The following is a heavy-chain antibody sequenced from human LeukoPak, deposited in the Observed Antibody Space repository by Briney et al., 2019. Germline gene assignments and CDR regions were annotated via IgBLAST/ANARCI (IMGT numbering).Heavy chain of an antibody. CDR3: ARDDYYDSSGYYSAFDI. CDR1: GGSLSSYY. CDR2: IYYSGST. J-gene: IGHJ3*02. Sequence: PSETLSLTCTVSGGSLSSYYWSWIRQPPGKGLEWIGYIYYSGSTNYNPSLKSRVTISVDTSKNQFSLKLSSVTAADTAVYYCARDDYYDSSGYYSAFDIWGQGTMVTVSS. D-gene: IGHD3-22*01. V-gene: IGHV4-59*01.